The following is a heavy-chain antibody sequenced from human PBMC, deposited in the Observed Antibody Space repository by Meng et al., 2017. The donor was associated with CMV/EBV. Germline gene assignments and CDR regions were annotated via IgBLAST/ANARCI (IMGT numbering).Heavy chain of an antibody. CDR2: IYSGGSST. J-gene: IGHJ4*02. CDR3: AKDSRVIYGSGSYYGLESDY. CDR1: GFTFSSYA. D-gene: IGHD3-10*01. V-gene: IGHV3-23*03. Sequence: GGSLRLSCAASGFTFSSYAMSWVRQAPGKGLEWVSVIYSGGSSTYYADSVKGRFTSSRDNSKNTLYLQMNSLRAEDTAVYYCAKDSRVIYGSGSYYGLESDYWGQGTLVTVSS.